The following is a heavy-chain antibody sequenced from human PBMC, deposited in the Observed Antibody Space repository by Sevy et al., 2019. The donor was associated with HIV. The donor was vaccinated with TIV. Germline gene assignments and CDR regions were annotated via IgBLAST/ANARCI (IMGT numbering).Heavy chain of an antibody. Sequence: GGCLRLSCTASGFTFGDYCMSWVRQAPGKGLEWVAFLKSDVYGGTFDHAASVRGRFVISRDDSKTIAYLQMNDLKTEDTGVYYCTRWKAAQSIFDYWGQGALVTVSS. D-gene: IGHD6-13*01. CDR1: GFTFGDYC. CDR3: TRWKAAQSIFDY. V-gene: IGHV3-49*04. CDR2: LKSDVYGGTF. J-gene: IGHJ4*02.